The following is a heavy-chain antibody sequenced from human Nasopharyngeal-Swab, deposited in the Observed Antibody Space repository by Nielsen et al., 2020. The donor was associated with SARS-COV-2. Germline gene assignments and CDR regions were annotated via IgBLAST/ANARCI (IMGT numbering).Heavy chain of an antibody. J-gene: IGHJ4*02. CDR3: ARDRYLIPSAAGKDY. D-gene: IGHD6-13*01. V-gene: IGHV1-46*01. CDR2: INPSGGST. CDR1: GYTFTSYY. Sequence: ASVTVSCKASGYTFTSYYMHWVRQPPGQGLEWMGIINPSGGSTSYAQKFQGRVTMTRDTSTSTVYMELSSLRSEDTAVYYCARDRYLIPSAAGKDYWGQGTLVTVSS.